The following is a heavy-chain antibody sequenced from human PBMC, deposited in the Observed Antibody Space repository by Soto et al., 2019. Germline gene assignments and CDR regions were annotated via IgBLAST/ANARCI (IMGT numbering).Heavy chain of an antibody. CDR1: GFTFSSYA. CDR2: ISYDGSNK. CDR3: ARAGTTVTYDYYYYGMDV. Sequence: GGSLRLSCAASGFTFSSYAMHWVRQAPGKGLEWVAVISYDGSNKYYADSVKGRFTISRDNSKNTLYLQMNSLRAEDTAVYHCARAGTTVTYDYYYYGMDVWGQGTTVTVSS. V-gene: IGHV3-30-3*01. J-gene: IGHJ6*02. D-gene: IGHD4-4*01.